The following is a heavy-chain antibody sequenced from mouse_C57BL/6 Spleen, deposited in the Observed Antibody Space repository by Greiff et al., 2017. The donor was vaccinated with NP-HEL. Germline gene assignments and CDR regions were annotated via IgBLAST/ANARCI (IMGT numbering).Heavy chain of an antibody. CDR3: ARSPYDGYFYWYFDV. J-gene: IGHJ1*03. D-gene: IGHD2-3*01. CDR2: ISDGGSYT. Sequence: EVKLVESGGGLVKPGGSLKLSCAASGFTFSSYAMSWVRQTPEKRLEWVATISDGGSYTYYPDNVKGRFTLSRDNAKNNLYLQMSHLKSEDTAMYYCARSPYDGYFYWYFDVWGTGTTVTVSS. CDR1: GFTFSSYA. V-gene: IGHV5-4*03.